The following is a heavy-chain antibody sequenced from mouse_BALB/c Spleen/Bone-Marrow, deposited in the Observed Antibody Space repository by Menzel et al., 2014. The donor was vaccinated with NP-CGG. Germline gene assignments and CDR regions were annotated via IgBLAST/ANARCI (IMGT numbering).Heavy chain of an antibody. V-gene: IGHV6-6*01. D-gene: IGHD1-2*01. CDR2: IRNKANNLAA. J-gene: IGHJ2*01. CDR1: GFTLSDAW. CDR3: TSYYGYY. Sequence: EVKLVESGGGLVQPGGSMKLSCAASGFTLSDAWMDWVRQSPEKGLEWVAEIRNKANNLAAYFSESVKGRFTISRDDSKSSVYLQMNILRPEDTGIYYCTSYYGYYWGQGTTLTVSS.